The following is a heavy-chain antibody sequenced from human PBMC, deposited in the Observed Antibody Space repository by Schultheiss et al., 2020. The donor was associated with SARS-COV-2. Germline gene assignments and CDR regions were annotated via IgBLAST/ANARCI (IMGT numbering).Heavy chain of an antibody. D-gene: IGHD5-18*01. J-gene: IGHJ4*02. CDR2: IYYSGST. V-gene: IGHV4-39*01. CDR3: ARRGYSYVVYFDY. CDR1: GGSVSSGSYY. Sequence: SETLSLTCTVSGGSVSSGSYYWGWIRQPPGKGLEWIGSIYYSGSTYYNPSLKSRVTISVDTSKNQFSLKLSSVTAADTAVYYCARRGYSYVVYFDYWGQGTLVTVSS.